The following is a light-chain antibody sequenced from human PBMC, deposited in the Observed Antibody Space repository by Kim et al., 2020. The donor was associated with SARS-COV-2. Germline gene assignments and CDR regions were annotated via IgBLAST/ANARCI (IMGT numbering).Light chain of an antibody. CDR1: QSVGSSY. V-gene: IGKV3-20*01. Sequence: PGERATLACRASQSVGSSYLAWYQQKPGQAPRLLIYGATSRATGIPDRFSGSGSGTDFTLTISRLEPEDFAVYYCQHYGVSPAWRFGQGTKVEIK. J-gene: IGKJ1*01. CDR3: QHYGVSPAWR. CDR2: GAT.